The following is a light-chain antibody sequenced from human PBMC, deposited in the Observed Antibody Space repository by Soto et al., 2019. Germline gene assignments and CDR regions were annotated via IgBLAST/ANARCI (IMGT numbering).Light chain of an antibody. V-gene: IGLV8-61*01. CDR3: VMYMGSGIWV. CDR1: SGSVSTNYY. J-gene: IGLJ3*02. CDR2: STN. Sequence: QAVLTQEPSFSVSPGGTVTLTCALSSGSVSTNYYPSWYQQTPGQAPRTLIYSTNTRSSGVPDRFSGSILGNKAALTITGAQADDESDYYCVMYMGSGIWVFGGGTKLTVL.